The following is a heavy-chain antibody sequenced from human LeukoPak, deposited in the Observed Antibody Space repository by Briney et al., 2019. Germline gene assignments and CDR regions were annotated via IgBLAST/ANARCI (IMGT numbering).Heavy chain of an antibody. D-gene: IGHD5-12*01. CDR1: GYTFTSYD. CDR3: ARGATITHYYYGMDV. CDR2: MNPNSGNT. J-gene: IGHJ6*02. V-gene: IGHV1-8*01. Sequence: ASVKVSCKASGYTFTSYDINWVRQATGRGLEWMGWMNPNSGNTGYAQKFQGRVTMTRNTSISTAYMELSSLRSEDTAVYYCARGATITHYYYGMDVWGQGTTVTVSS.